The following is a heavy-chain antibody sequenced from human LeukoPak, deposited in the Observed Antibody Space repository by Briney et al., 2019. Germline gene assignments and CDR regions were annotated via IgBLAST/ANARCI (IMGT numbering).Heavy chain of an antibody. CDR2: INNDGVST. D-gene: IGHD5-12*01. CDR3: ARKPLSGGYGGPIDY. J-gene: IGHJ4*02. V-gene: IGHV3-74*01. CDR1: GFTLSSYW. Sequence: GGSLRLSCATSGFTLSSYWMHWVRQVPGKGLEWLSRINNDGVSTSYADSVKGRFTISRDNAKNTLYLRMHSLRAEDTAIYYCARKPLSGGYGGPIDYWGQGTLVTVSS.